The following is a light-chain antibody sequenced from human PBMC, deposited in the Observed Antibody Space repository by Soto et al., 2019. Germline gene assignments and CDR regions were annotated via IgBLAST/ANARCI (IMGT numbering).Light chain of an antibody. CDR3: AAWDDTLSGPNWV. J-gene: IGLJ3*02. Sequence: QSAVTQPPSASGTPGQRVTISCSGSSSNIGSNYVCWYQQVPGTAPKLLIYRDNQRPSGVPGRFSGSKSGTSASLAISGLRSEDEADYFCAAWDDTLSGPNWVFGGGTKLTVL. CDR2: RDN. V-gene: IGLV1-47*01. CDR1: SSNIGSNY.